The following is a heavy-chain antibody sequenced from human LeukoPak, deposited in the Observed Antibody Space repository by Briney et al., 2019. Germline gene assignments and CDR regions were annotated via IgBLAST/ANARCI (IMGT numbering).Heavy chain of an antibody. J-gene: IGHJ3*02. CDR1: GFTFSSYA. Sequence: GGSLRLSCAASGFTFSSYAMSRVRQAPGKGLEWVSAISGSGGSTYYADSVKGRFTISRDNSKNTLYLQMNSLRAEDTAVYYCAKRGLGDREAFDIWGQGTMVTVAS. V-gene: IGHV3-23*01. CDR2: ISGSGGST. D-gene: IGHD2-21*02. CDR3: AKRGLGDREAFDI.